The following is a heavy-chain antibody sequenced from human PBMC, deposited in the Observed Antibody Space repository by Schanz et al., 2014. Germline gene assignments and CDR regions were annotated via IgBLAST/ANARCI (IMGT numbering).Heavy chain of an antibody. J-gene: IGHJ4*02. D-gene: IGHD3-9*01. Sequence: HVQLVQSGAEVKKPGASVKVSCKASGYTFTSYGISWVRQAPGQGLEWMGWISAYNGNTKYPQKLQGRVTMTTDTSTSTAYMELRSLRSDDTAVYYCARDAADFYDILTEEDYWGQGTLVTVSS. CDR3: ARDAADFYDILTEEDY. V-gene: IGHV1-18*01. CDR1: GYTFTSYG. CDR2: ISAYNGNT.